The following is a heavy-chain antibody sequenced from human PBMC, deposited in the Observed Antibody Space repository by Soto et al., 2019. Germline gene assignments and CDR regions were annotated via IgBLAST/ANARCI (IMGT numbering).Heavy chain of an antibody. CDR3: AKDSHPGYCSGGSCYHLDRFDY. CDR1: GFTFSSYS. CDR2: ISSSSSTI. V-gene: IGHV3-48*01. J-gene: IGHJ4*02. D-gene: IGHD2-15*01. Sequence: PGGSLRLSCAASGFTFSSYSMNWVRQAPGKGLEWVSYISSSSSTIYYADSVKGRFTISRDNSKNTLYLQMNSLRAEDTAVYYWAKDSHPGYCSGGSCYHLDRFDYWGQGTLVTVSS.